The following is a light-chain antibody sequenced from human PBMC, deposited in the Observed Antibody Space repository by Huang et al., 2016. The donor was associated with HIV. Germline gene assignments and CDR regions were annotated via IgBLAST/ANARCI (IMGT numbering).Light chain of an antibody. CDR2: GAS. CDR1: QSVSSN. Sequence: EIVMTQSPATLSVSPGERATLSCRARQSVSSNLAWYQQKPGQAPRLLIYGASTRATGIPARFSGSGSGTEFILTISSLQSEDFAVYYCQQYDNWPPRGTFGQGTKVEIK. V-gene: IGKV3-15*01. J-gene: IGKJ1*01. CDR3: QQYDNWPPRGT.